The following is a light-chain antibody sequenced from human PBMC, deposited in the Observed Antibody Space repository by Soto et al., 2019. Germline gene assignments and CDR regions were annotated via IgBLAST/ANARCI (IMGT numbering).Light chain of an antibody. CDR3: QQSYNIFLS. Sequence: DIQMTQSPPSLSASVGDRVTITCRASQSISSFLNWYQQSPGNAPKLLIYAASTLQSEVPSRFSGSGSGTDFTLTISSLQPEDFATYYCQQSYNIFLSFGGGTKVEIK. CDR2: AAS. V-gene: IGKV1-39*01. CDR1: QSISSF. J-gene: IGKJ4*01.